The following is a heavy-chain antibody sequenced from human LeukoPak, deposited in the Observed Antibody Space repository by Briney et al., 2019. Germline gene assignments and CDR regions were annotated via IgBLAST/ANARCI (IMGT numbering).Heavy chain of an antibody. CDR1: GGSFSGYY. CDR3: ARHLRVSYYGSGSYYRGNPASFDY. V-gene: IGHV4-34*01. J-gene: IGHJ4*02. Sequence: PSESLSLTCAVYGGSFSGYYWSWIRQPPGKGLEWIGEINHSGSTNYNPSLKSRVTISVDTSKNQFSLKLSSVTAADTAVYYCARHLRVSYYGSGSYYRGNPASFDYWGQGTLVTVSS. CDR2: INHSGST. D-gene: IGHD3-10*01.